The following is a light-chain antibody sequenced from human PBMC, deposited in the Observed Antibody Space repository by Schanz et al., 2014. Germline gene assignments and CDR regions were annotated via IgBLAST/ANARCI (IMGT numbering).Light chain of an antibody. Sequence: EIVLTQSPGTLSLSPGERAVLSCRASQGVSGDYLAWYQEKPGQAPWLLIYGASSRATGVPDRFSGSGSGTDFTLTISRLEPEDFAVYYCQQYSISPITFGGGTKVDMK. J-gene: IGKJ4*01. CDR2: GAS. CDR3: QQYSISPIT. CDR1: QGVSGDY. V-gene: IGKV3-20*01.